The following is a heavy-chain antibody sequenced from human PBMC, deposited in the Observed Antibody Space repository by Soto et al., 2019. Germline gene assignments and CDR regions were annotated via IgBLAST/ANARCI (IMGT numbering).Heavy chain of an antibody. D-gene: IGHD1-26*01. CDR2: IVVGGGNT. Sequence: SVKVSCKASGFTFTSSAVQWVRQARGQRLEWIGWIVVGGGNTNYAQKFQERVTITRDMSTSTAYMELSSLRSEDTAVYYCAADPSGSYYVWIDPWGQGTLVTVSS. V-gene: IGHV1-58*01. CDR1: GFTFTSSA. CDR3: AADPSGSYYVWIDP. J-gene: IGHJ5*02.